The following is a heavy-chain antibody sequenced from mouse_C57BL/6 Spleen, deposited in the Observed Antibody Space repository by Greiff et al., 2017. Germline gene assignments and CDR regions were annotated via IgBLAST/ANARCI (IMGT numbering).Heavy chain of an antibody. CDR2: IYPGDGDT. Sequence: VQLQQSGAELVKPGASVKISCKASGYAFSSYWMNWVKQRPGKGLEWIGQIYPGDGDTTYNGKFKGKATLTADKSSSTAYMQLSSLTSEDSAVYFCARGGWDVPFSYWGQGTLVTVSA. D-gene: IGHD4-1*01. J-gene: IGHJ3*01. V-gene: IGHV1-80*01. CDR1: GYAFSSYW. CDR3: ARGGWDVPFSY.